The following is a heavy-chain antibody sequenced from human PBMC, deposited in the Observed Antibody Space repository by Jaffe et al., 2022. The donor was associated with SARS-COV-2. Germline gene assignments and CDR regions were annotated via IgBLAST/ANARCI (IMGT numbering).Heavy chain of an antibody. CDR1: GFTFDDYV. V-gene: IGHV3-9*01. D-gene: IGHD3-16*01. CDR2: ISWNSASI. J-gene: IGHJ4*02. CDR3: AKDALSSFDY. Sequence: EVQLVESGGGLVQPGRSLRLSCAAFGFTFDDYVMHWVRQAPGRGLEWVSSISWNSASIGYADSVQGRFTVSRDNAKNSLYLQMNNLRPEDTALYYCAKDALSSFDYWGQGTLVTVSS.